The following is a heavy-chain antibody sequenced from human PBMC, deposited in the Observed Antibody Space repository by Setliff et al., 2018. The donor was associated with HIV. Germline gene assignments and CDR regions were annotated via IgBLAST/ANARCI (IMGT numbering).Heavy chain of an antibody. CDR1: GYTFNNYD. Sequence: ASVKVSCKASGYTFNNYDINWVRQATGQGLEWMGWMNPNTYNTGYAQKFQGRVTMTRSTSRSTAYMELSRLRSEDTAIYYCARDQTPLDAFDIWGQGTMVT. CDR2: MNPNTYNT. D-gene: IGHD2-15*01. CDR3: ARDQTPLDAFDI. V-gene: IGHV1-8*01. J-gene: IGHJ3*02.